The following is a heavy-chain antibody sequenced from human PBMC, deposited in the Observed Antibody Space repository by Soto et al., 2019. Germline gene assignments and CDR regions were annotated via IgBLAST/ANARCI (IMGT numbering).Heavy chain of an antibody. CDR2: ISRSGRGSA. Sequence: GSLRLSCAASGFTFNSYVMTWVRQAPGEGLEWVSSISRSGRGSAYYADSVKGRFTISRDNSENTLFLQMNNLRDEDTALYYCARGRYLDSSDYWVANLPFDHWGLGTLVTISS. CDR3: ARGRYLDSSDYWVANLPFDH. J-gene: IGHJ4*02. CDR1: GFTFNSYV. D-gene: IGHD3-22*01. V-gene: IGHV3-23*01.